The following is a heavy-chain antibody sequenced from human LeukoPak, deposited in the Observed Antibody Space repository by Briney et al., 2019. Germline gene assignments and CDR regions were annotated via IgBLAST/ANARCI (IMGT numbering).Heavy chain of an antibody. J-gene: IGHJ4*02. CDR1: GFIFSNSG. CDR2: ISSDGGEI. CDR3: ARSTRGVCSGGSCYHDY. Sequence: GGSMRLSCAASGFIFSNSGMHWVRQAPGMGLECVASISSDGGEIYHADSLKGRFTISRDNSKNTLYLQMNSLTTEDTAMYYCARSTRGVCSGGSCYHDYWGQGTLVTVSS. D-gene: IGHD2-15*01. V-gene: IGHV3-30*03.